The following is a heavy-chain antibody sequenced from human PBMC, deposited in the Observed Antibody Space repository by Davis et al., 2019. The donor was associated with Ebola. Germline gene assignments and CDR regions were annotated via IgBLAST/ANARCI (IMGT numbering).Heavy chain of an antibody. CDR1: GFTFDDYA. Sequence: GGSLRLSCVASGFTFDDYAMHWVRQAPGKGLEWVSGISWNSGSIGYADSVKGRFTISRDNSKNTLYLQMNSLRAEDTAVYYCAKGPMDIGVVVAATPFDYWGQGTLVTVSS. D-gene: IGHD2-15*01. J-gene: IGHJ4*02. CDR2: ISWNSGSI. V-gene: IGHV3-9*01. CDR3: AKGPMDIGVVVAATPFDY.